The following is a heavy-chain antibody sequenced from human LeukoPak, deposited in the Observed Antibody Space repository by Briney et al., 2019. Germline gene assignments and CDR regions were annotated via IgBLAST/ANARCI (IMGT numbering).Heavy chain of an antibody. CDR3: AREGCSGGSCYSRGDY. CDR2: ISAYNGNT. J-gene: IGHJ4*02. V-gene: IGHV1-18*01. D-gene: IGHD2-15*01. Sequence: ASVKVSCKASGYTFTSYGISWVRQAPGQGLEWMGWISAYNGNTNYAQKLQGRVTMTTDTSTSTAYMELRSLRSDDTAVYYCAREGCSGGSCYSRGDYWGQGTLVTVSS. CDR1: GYTFTSYG.